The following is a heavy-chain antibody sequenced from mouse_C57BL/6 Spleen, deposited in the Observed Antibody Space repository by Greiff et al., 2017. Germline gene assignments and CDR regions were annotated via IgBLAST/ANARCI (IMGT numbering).Heavy chain of an antibody. CDR3: ARKSNDAMDY. CDR1: GYTFTSYW. J-gene: IGHJ4*01. V-gene: IGHV1-7*01. CDR2: INPSSGYT. Sequence: VQLQESGAELAKPGASVKLSCKASGYTFTSYWMHWVKQRPGQGLEWIGYINPSSGYTKYNQKFKDEATLTADKSSSTAYMQLSSLTYEDSAVYYCARKSNDAMDYWGQGTSVTVSS. D-gene: IGHD2-5*01.